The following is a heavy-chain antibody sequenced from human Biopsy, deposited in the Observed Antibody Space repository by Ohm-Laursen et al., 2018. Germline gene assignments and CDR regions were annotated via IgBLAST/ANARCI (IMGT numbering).Heavy chain of an antibody. CDR1: GYTFTAFS. V-gene: IGHV1-2*02. CDR2: INPNSGDT. J-gene: IGHJ2*01. Sequence: SVKVSCKPSGYTFTAFSVHWLRQAPGQGLEWMGWINPNSGDTDYPQNFQGRVSMTRDTSISTAYMDLSRLRSDDTAVYYCARGRRHCSGTCSRWYFDLWGRGTLVTVSS. D-gene: IGHD2-2*01. CDR3: ARGRRHCSGTCSRWYFDL.